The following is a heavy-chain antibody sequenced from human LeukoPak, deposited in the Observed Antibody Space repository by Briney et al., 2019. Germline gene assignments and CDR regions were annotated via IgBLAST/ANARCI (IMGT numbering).Heavy chain of an antibody. V-gene: IGHV1-2*02. CDR1: GYTFTDYY. CDR3: ARSLKRWLSLYYFDY. D-gene: IGHD5-24*01. CDR2: INPNSGGT. J-gene: IGHJ4*02. Sequence: ASVKVSCKASGYTFTDYYMHLVRQAPGQRLEWMGWINPNSGGTNYAQKFQGKVTMTRDTSISTAYMELSRLSSDDPAVYYCARSLKRWLSLYYFDYWGQGTLVTVSS.